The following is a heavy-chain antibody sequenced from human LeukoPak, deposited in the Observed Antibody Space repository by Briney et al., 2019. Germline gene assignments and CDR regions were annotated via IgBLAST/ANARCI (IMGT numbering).Heavy chain of an antibody. J-gene: IGHJ6*02. V-gene: IGHV3-48*04. D-gene: IGHD3-22*01. CDR1: GFTFINYW. CDR2: ISSSGETQ. CDR3: VRASSGSGYYYGHYYYYGMDV. Sequence: GGSLRLSCAASGFTFINYWMTWVRQAPGKGLEWVSYISSSGETQYYANSVKGRITISRDHAENSLYLQMSSLRAKDTAVYYCVRASSGSGYYYGHYYYYGMDVWGQGTTVTVSS.